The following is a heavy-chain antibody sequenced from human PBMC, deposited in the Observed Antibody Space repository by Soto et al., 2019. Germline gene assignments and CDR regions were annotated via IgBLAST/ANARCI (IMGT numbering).Heavy chain of an antibody. CDR1: GGSISSGGYS. CDR3: ARDLWGYCGTDCYPLDV. J-gene: IGHJ6*02. Sequence: TLSLTCAVSGGSISSGGYSWSWIRQPPGKGLEWIGYIYHSGSTYYNPSLKSRVTISVDRSKNQFSLKLSSVTAADTAVYYCARDLWGYCGTDCYPLDVWGQGTTVTVSS. V-gene: IGHV4-30-2*01. CDR2: IYHSGST. D-gene: IGHD2-21*02.